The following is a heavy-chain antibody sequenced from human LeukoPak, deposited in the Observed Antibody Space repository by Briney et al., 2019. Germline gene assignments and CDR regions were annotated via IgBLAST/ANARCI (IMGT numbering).Heavy chain of an antibody. CDR3: AREGKITMVRGVIRYYYMDV. CDR2: INYNGST. D-gene: IGHD3-10*01. Sequence: SETLSLTCAVYGGSFSAYYWSSIRQPPGKGLDWIGQINYNGSTKYNPSLKSRVTISVDTSKNQFSLKLSSVTAADTAVYYCAREGKITMVRGVIRYYYMDVWGKGTTVTISS. J-gene: IGHJ6*03. CDR1: GGSFSAYY. V-gene: IGHV4-34*01.